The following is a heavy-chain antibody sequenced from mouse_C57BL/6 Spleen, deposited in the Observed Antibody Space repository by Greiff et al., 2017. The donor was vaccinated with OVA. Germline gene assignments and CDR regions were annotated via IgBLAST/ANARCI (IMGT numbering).Heavy chain of an antibody. CDR1: GFTFSNYW. CDR2: IRLKSDNYAT. J-gene: IGHJ3*01. V-gene: IGHV6-3*01. D-gene: IGHD1-1*01. Sequence: EVKVEESGGGLVQPGGSMKLSCVASGFTFSNYWMNWVRQSPEKGLEWVAQIRLKSDNYATHYAESVKGRFTISRDDSKSSVYLQMNNLRAEDTGIYYCTGSYYYGSSSIAYWGQGTLVTVSA. CDR3: TGSYYYGSSSIAY.